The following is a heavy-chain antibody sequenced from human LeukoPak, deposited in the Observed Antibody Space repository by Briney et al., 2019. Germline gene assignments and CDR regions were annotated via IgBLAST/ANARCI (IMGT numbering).Heavy chain of an antibody. CDR2: INHSGST. Sequence: SETLSLTCAVYGGSFSGYYWSGIRQPPGKGLEWIGEINHSGSTNYNPSLKSRGTISVDTSKNQFSLKLSSVTAADTAVYYCARGSGYGSSWYFRAGAWFDLWGQGTLVTVSS. CDR1: GGSFSGYY. V-gene: IGHV4-34*01. D-gene: IGHD6-13*01. J-gene: IGHJ5*02. CDR3: ARGSGYGSSWYFRAGAWFDL.